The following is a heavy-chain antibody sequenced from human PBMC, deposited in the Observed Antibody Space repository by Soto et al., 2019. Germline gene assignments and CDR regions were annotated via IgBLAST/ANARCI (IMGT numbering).Heavy chain of an antibody. Sequence: GGSLRLSCIASGFSFSDYGMSWVRQTPQKTLEWVASISGNKMTTFYPDSVKGRFFISRDNAKNTLFLQMNSLRAEDTAVYYCARHLAGNRDYWGQGTLVTVS. CDR2: ISGNKMTT. V-gene: IGHV3-21*01. J-gene: IGHJ4*02. CDR3: ARHLAGNRDY. D-gene: IGHD3-3*02. CDR1: GFSFSDYG.